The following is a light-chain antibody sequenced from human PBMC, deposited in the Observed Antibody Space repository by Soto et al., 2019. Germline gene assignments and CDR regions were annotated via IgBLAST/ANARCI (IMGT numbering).Light chain of an antibody. CDR3: QHYLTWPLT. J-gene: IGKJ4*01. CDR1: QGVGST. Sequence: ELVLTQSPATLSVSPGERATLSCRASQGVGSTLAWYQQEPGRAPRLLIYDASTRATGIPARFSGAGSGTEFTLTISSLQSDDVAVYYCQHYLTWPLTFGGGTRLEI. CDR2: DAS. V-gene: IGKV3-15*01.